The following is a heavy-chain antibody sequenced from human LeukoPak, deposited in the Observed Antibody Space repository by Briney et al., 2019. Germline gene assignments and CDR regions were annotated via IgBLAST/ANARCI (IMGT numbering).Heavy chain of an antibody. Sequence: PGGSLRLSCAASGFTFSSYAMSWVRQAPGKGLEWVSGISGSGGSTYYADSVKGRFTISRDNSKNTLYLQMNSLRAEDTAVYYCAQKGYGSLTYFDSWGQGTLVTVSS. J-gene: IGHJ4*02. V-gene: IGHV3-23*01. CDR2: ISGSGGST. D-gene: IGHD3-10*01. CDR3: AQKGYGSLTYFDS. CDR1: GFTFSSYA.